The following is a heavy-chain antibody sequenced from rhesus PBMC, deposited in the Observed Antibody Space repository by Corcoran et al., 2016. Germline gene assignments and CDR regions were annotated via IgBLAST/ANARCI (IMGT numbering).Heavy chain of an antibody. Sequence: EVQLVESGGGLVQPGGSLRLSCEASGFTFSSSCMSWVRQAPGKGREWVSSNGKGLEWVSYISNGGGSTYYADSVKGRFTISRDNSKNTLSLQMNSLRAEDTAVYYCAKSSYYYYFDYWGQGVLVTVSS. V-gene: IGHV3S5*01. J-gene: IGHJ4*01. D-gene: IGHD3-22*01. CDR3: AKSSYYYYFDY. CDR2: ISNGGGST. CDR1: GFTFSSSC.